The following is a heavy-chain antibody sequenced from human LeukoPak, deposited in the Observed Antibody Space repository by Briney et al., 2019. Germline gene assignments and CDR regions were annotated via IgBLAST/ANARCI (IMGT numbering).Heavy chain of an antibody. J-gene: IGHJ5*02. V-gene: IGHV5-51*01. CDR2: IYPGDSDT. CDR3: AFSPRGNWFDP. CDR1: GYNFASYW. D-gene: IGHD3-10*01. Sequence: GESLKISCKGSGYNFASYWIGWVRQTPEKGLEWMGIIYPGDSDTNHSPSFQGQVTISADKSISTAYLQWSSLKASDTAMYYCAFSPRGNWFDPWGQGTLVTVSS.